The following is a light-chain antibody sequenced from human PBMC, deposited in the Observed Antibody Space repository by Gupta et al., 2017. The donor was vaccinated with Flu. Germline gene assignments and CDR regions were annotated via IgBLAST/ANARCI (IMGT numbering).Light chain of an antibody. CDR2: SAS. CDR3: QQSYTTPRT. V-gene: IGKV1-39*01. J-gene: IGKJ1*01. CDR1: QTMYSA. Sequence: PSSPSASVAYRGTNTWRVSQTMYSALKWYQQNAGTAPNLLIYSASTLQSGVPSRFSGSGSGTDFTLTISSLQPEDFATYYCQQSYTTPRTFGHGTKVEI.